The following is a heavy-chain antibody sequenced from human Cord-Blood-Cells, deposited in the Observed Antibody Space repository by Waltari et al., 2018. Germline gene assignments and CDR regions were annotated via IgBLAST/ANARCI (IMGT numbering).Heavy chain of an antibody. J-gene: IGHJ4*02. V-gene: IGHV3-21*01. CDR3: AREQGGYYFDY. CDR1: GFPFRSYS. CDR2: ISSSSSYI. Sequence: EVQLVASGGGLVKPGGSLRLSCAASGFPFRSYSLYRVRQAPGKGLEWVSSISSSSSYIYYADSVKGRFTISRDNAKNSLYLQMNSLRAEDTAVYYCAREQGGYYFDYWGQGTLVTVSS. D-gene: IGHD3-16*01.